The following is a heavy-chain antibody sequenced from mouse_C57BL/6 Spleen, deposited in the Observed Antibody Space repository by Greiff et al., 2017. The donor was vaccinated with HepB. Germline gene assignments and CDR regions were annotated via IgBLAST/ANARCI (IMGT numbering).Heavy chain of an antibody. CDR1: GYAFTNYL. Sequence: QVQLQQSGAELVRPGTSVKVSCKASGYAFTNYLIEWVKQRPGQGLEWIGVINPGSGGTNYNEKFKGKATLTADKSSSTAYMQLSSLTSEDSAVYFCARVELGQFAYWGQGTLVTVSA. CDR2: INPGSGGT. J-gene: IGHJ3*01. D-gene: IGHD4-1*01. CDR3: ARVELGQFAY. V-gene: IGHV1-54*01.